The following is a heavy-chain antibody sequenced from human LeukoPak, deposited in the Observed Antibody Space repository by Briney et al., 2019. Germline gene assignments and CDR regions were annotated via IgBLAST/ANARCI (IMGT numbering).Heavy chain of an antibody. J-gene: IGHJ5*02. Sequence: ASVKVSCKASGYTFTSYAMNWVRQAPGQGLEWMGWINTNTGNPTYAQGFTGRFVFSLDTSVSTAYLQISSLKAEDTAVYYCARGYSSSWYAAGFDPWGQGTLVTVSS. CDR3: ARGYSSSWYAAGFDP. CDR2: INTNTGNP. V-gene: IGHV7-4-1*02. D-gene: IGHD6-13*01. CDR1: GYTFTSYA.